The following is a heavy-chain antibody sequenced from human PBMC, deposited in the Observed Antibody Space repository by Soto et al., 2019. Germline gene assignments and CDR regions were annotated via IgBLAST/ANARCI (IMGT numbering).Heavy chain of an antibody. J-gene: IGHJ6*02. CDR1: GYTFTSFY. CDR3: ANPQSAGTNYYGMEG. V-gene: IGHV1-46*01. D-gene: IGHD2-8*01. CDR2: INPSGTTT. Sequence: ASVKVSCKASGYTFTSFYMHRVRQAPGQGLEWMGIINPSGTTTDYAQKFQGRVTMTRDTSTSTYYMELSSLTSEDTAVYYCANPQSAGTNYYGMEGRSQGTAVTVSS.